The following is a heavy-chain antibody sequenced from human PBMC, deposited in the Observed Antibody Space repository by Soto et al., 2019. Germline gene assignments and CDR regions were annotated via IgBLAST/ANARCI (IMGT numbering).Heavy chain of an antibody. V-gene: IGHV3-73*02. D-gene: IGHD5-18*01. Sequence: DVQLVESGGGLVQPGGSLKLSCATSGFSFSGTAMHWVRQASGKGLEWVGRIRTNPNNYATTYAASVTGRFTISRDDSKNTVYLQMNSLKTEDTAVYYCTGPEDPYGYPEAFDSWGQGALVTVSS. CDR3: TGPEDPYGYPEAFDS. J-gene: IGHJ4*02. CDR2: IRTNPNNYAT. CDR1: GFSFSGTA.